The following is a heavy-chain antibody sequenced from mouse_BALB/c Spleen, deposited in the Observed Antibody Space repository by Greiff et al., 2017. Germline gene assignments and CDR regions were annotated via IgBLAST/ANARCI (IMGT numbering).Heavy chain of an antibody. J-gene: IGHJ3*01. V-gene: IGHV1-87*01. D-gene: IGHD1-1*01. Sequence: QVQLQQSGAELAKPGASVKMSCKASGYTFTSYWMHWVKQRPGQGLEWIGAIYPGDGDTRYTQKFKGKATLTADKSSSTAYMQLSSLASEDSAVYYCASNYGSSYWGQGTLVTVSA. CDR3: ASNYGSSY. CDR2: IYPGDGDT. CDR1: GYTFTSYW.